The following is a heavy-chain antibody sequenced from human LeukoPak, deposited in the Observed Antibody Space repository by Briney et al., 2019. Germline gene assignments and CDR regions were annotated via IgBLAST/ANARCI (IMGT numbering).Heavy chain of an antibody. Sequence: SETLSLTCTVSGGSISSGGYYWSWIRQHPGKGLEWIGYFYYSGSTYYNPSLKSRVTISVDTSKNQFSLKLSSVTAADTAVYYCARGLIGYSYGFSGFDPWGQGTLVTVSS. V-gene: IGHV4-31*03. CDR3: ARGLIGYSYGFSGFDP. J-gene: IGHJ5*02. CDR2: FYYSGST. CDR1: GGSISSGGYY. D-gene: IGHD5-18*01.